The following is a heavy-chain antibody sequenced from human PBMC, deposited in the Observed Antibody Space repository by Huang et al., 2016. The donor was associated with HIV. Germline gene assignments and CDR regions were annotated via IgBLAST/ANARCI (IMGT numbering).Heavy chain of an antibody. CDR2: INSDGSST. D-gene: IGHD3-22*01. Sequence: EVQLVESGGGLVQPGGSLRLSCAAFGFSISSYWLHGVRQAPGKGLVWGSRINSDGSSTSYADSVKGRFTISRDNAKNTLYLQMNSLRAEDTAVYYCARDPRIQSWLNFFDYWGQGTLVSVSS. J-gene: IGHJ4*02. CDR1: GFSISSYW. V-gene: IGHV3-74*01. CDR3: ARDPRIQSWLNFFDY.